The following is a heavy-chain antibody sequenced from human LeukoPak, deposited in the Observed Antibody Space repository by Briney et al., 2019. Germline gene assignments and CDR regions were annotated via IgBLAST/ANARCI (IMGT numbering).Heavy chain of an antibody. D-gene: IGHD4-11*01. CDR1: GFTFSTYA. CDR3: ATSYSKKY. V-gene: IGHV3-23*01. J-gene: IGHJ4*02. Sequence: GGSLRLSCAASGFTFSTYAMSWVRKAPGTGLEWVSAISGSGDSTYYADAVKGRFNISRDNSKNTLYLQVSSLRAEDTAVYYWATSYSKKYWGQGTLVTVSS. CDR2: ISGSGDST.